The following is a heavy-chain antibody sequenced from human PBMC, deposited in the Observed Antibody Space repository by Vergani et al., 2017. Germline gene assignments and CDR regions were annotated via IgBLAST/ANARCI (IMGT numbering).Heavy chain of an antibody. CDR3: ASIGDYDYPYYIDY. V-gene: IGHV3-9*01. CDR2: ISWNSGSI. D-gene: IGHD5-12*01. CDR1: GFTFYDYA. J-gene: IGHJ4*02. Sequence: EVQLVESGGGLVQPGRSLRLSCAASGFTFYDYAMHWVRQAPGKGLEWVSGISWNSGSIGYANSVKGRFTISRDNAKNSLYLQMNSLRAEDTAWYYCASIGDYDYPYYIDYWGQGILVTVSS.